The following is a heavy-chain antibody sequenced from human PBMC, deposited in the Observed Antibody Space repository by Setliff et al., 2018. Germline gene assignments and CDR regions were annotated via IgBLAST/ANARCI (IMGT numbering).Heavy chain of an antibody. D-gene: IGHD1-1*01. J-gene: IGHJ6*03. Sequence: KTSETLSLTCTVSGGSMSSGPNYWSWIRQPAGRGLEWVGRVYSSVYSSGITSYNPSLKSRVTISMDTSKNQFSLGLTSVTAADTAVYYCARVSAGDESVRHLYYTDVWGRGTTVTV. CDR2: VYSSVYSSGIT. CDR3: ARVSAGDESVRHLYYTDV. CDR1: GGSMSSGPNY. V-gene: IGHV4-61*02.